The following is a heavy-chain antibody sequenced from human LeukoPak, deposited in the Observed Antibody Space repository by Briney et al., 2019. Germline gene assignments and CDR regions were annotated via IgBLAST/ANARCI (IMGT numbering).Heavy chain of an antibody. V-gene: IGHV3-7*04. J-gene: IGHJ4*02. CDR3: ARENYFDY. CDR2: IKPDGSEK. CDR1: GFTFSRLW. Sequence: GGSLRLSCAGSGFTFSRLWMGWVRRAPGEGLEWVANIKPDGSEKNYGDSVRGRFTISRDNARNSVSLQMNSLRAEDTAVYYCARENYFDYWGQGTLVTVSS.